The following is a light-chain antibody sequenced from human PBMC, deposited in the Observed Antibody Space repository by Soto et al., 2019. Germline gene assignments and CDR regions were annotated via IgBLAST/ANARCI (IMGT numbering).Light chain of an antibody. CDR3: QQYNNFPLT. V-gene: IGKV1-39*01. CDR1: QTVSKF. Sequence: DIQMTQSPSSLSASVGDRVTIACRASQTVSKFVNWYQQKPGKAPKLLIYAASSLQSGVPSRFSGSRSGTDFTLTIGSLQPEDIATYYCQQYNNFPLTFGGGTKVDIK. J-gene: IGKJ4*01. CDR2: AAS.